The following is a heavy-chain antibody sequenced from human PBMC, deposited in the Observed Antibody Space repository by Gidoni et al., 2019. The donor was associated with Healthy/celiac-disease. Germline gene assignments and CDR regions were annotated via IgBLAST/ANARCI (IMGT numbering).Heavy chain of an antibody. V-gene: IGHV3-30*18. Sequence: QVQLVESGGGVVQPGRSLRLSCAASGFTFSSYGMHWVRQAPGKGLECVAVISYDGSNKYYADSVKGRFTISRDNSKNTLYLQMNSLRAEDTAVYYCAKDHPAGNNGVDIDYWGQGTLVTVSS. D-gene: IGHD3-3*01. J-gene: IGHJ4*02. CDR3: AKDHPAGNNGVDIDY. CDR2: ISYDGSNK. CDR1: GFTFSSYG.